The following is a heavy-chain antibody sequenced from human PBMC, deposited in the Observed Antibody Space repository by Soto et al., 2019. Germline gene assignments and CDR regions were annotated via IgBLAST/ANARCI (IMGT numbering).Heavy chain of an antibody. V-gene: IGHV1-8*01. Sequence: QVQLVQSGAEVKKPGASVKVSCKASGYTFTSYDINWVRQATGQGLEWMGWMNPNSGNTGYAQKFQGRITRTRNTSISTAYMELSSLRSQDTAVYYCVRSTNDYGDRHWGQGTLVTVSS. CDR3: VRSTNDYGDRH. CDR1: GYTFTSYD. J-gene: IGHJ4*02. CDR2: MNPNSGNT. D-gene: IGHD4-17*01.